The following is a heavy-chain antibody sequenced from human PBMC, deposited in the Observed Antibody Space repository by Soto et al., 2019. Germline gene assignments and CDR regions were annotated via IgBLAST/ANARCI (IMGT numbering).Heavy chain of an antibody. CDR2: IYYSGST. D-gene: IGHD3-9*01. V-gene: IGHV4-39*01. CDR3: ARRESYDILTGYYHFDY. Sequence: QLQLQESGPGLVKPSETLSLTCTVSGGSISSSSYYWGWIRQPPGKGLEWIGSIYYSGSTYYNPSLKSRVTISVDTSKNPFSLKLGSVTAADTAVYYCARRESYDILTGYYHFDYWGQGTLGTVSS. J-gene: IGHJ4*02. CDR1: GGSISSSSYY.